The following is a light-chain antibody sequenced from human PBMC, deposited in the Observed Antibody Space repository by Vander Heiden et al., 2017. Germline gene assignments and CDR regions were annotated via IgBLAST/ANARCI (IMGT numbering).Light chain of an antibody. CDR3: MQAQQNHPPAT. CDR2: LGS. J-gene: IGKJ4*01. CDR1: QSLRHSNGYNY. V-gene: IGKV2-28*01. Sequence: DIVMTQSPLSLPVTPGEPASISCRSSQSLRHSNGYNYLDWYLQKPGQAPQLLIYLGSNRAYVGDDRCSGSGEGTDFKLKISRGEAEDVGVYYCMQAQQNHPPATFGGGTKVEIK.